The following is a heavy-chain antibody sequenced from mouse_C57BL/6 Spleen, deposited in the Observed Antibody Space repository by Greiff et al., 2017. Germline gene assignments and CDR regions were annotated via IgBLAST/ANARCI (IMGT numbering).Heavy chain of an antibody. CDR3: ARDYDYHYFDY. D-gene: IGHD2-4*01. V-gene: IGHV1-81*01. CDR2: IYPRSGNT. Sequence: VKLQQSGAELARPGASVKLSCKASGYTFTSYGISWVKQRTGQGLEWIGEIYPRSGNTYYNEKFKGKATLTADKSSSTAYMELRSLTSEDSAVYFCARDYDYHYFDYWGQGTTLTVSS. CDR1: GYTFTSYG. J-gene: IGHJ2*01.